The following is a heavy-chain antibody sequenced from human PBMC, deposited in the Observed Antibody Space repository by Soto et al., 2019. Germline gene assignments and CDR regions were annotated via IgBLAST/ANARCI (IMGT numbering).Heavy chain of an antibody. CDR1: GGSISSGGYY. J-gene: IGHJ4*02. CDR3: ARCWGVAGGADY. Sequence: SETLSLTCTVSGGSISSGGYYWSWIRQHPGKGLEWIGYIYYSGSTYYNPSLKSRVTISVDTSKNQFSLKLSSVTAADTAVYYCARCWGVAGGADYGGQGTLVTVSS. V-gene: IGHV4-31*03. CDR2: IYYSGST. D-gene: IGHD2-8*02.